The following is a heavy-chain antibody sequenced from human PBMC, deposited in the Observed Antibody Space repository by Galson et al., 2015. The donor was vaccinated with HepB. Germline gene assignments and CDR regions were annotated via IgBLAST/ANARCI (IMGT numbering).Heavy chain of an antibody. CDR2: IYPGDSDT. CDR3: ARHVTIFGVYHYMDV. V-gene: IGHV5-51*01. Sequence: QSGAEVKKPGESLKISCKGSGYSFTSYWIGWVRQMPGKGLEWMGIIYPGDSDTRYSPSFQGQVTISADKSISTAYLQWSSLKASDTAMYYCARHVTIFGVYHYMDVWGKGTTVTVSS. D-gene: IGHD3-3*01. J-gene: IGHJ6*03. CDR1: GYSFTSYW.